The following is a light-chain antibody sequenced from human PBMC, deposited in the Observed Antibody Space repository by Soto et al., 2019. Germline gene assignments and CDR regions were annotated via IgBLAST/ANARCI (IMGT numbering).Light chain of an antibody. CDR2: GAS. CDR3: QQYYSIPFT. Sequence: EVVLTQSPATLSLSPGERATLSCRASQNVRTFLDWYQQKPGQAPRLLIYGASNRATGIPARFSGSGSGTDFTLTISSLEPEDVAVYYCQQYYSIPFTFGQGTKLEI. V-gene: IGKV3-11*01. J-gene: IGKJ2*01. CDR1: QNVRTF.